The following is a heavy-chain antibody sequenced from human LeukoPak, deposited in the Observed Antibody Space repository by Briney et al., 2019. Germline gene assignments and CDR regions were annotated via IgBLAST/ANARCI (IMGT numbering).Heavy chain of an antibody. Sequence: PSETLSLTCAVYGGSFSGYYWSWIRQPPGKGLEWVGEINHSGSTNYNPSLKSRVTISVDTSKNQFSLKLSSVTAADTAVYYCARPPSTGAFDIWGQGTMVTVSS. CDR2: INHSGST. J-gene: IGHJ3*02. CDR3: ARPPSTGAFDI. V-gene: IGHV4-34*01. D-gene: IGHD2-2*01. CDR1: GGSFSGYY.